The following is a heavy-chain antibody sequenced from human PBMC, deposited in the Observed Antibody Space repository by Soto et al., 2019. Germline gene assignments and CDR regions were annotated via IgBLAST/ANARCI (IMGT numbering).Heavy chain of an antibody. Sequence: QVQLQESGPGLVKPSQTLSLTCTVSGGSISSGGYYWSWIRQHPGKGLEWIGYIYYSGSTYYNPALNSRVTISVDTSKNQCHLKLSSVTAADTAVYYCARGAFPGYYYGMDVWGQGTMVTVSS. V-gene: IGHV4-31*03. J-gene: IGHJ6*02. CDR1: GGSISSGGYY. CDR3: ARGAFPGYYYGMDV. CDR2: IYYSGST.